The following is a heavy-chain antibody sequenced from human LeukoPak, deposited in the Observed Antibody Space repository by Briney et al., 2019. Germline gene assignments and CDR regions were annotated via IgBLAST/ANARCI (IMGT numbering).Heavy chain of an antibody. CDR1: GGSFSGYY. D-gene: IGHD3-16*01. CDR2: INHSGST. V-gene: IGHV4-34*01. CDR3: ARSRRIMGYGMDV. Sequence: PSETLSLTCAVYGGSFSGYYWSWIRQPPGKGLEWIGEINHSGSTNYNPSLKSRVTISVDTSKDQFSLKLSSVTAADTAVYYCARSRRIMGYGMDVWGQGTTVTVSS. J-gene: IGHJ6*02.